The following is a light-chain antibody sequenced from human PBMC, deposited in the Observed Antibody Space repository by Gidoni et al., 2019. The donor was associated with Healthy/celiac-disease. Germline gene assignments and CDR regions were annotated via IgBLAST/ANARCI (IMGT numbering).Light chain of an antibody. CDR2: GAS. Sequence: EIVRTQSPATLSVSPGEIATLSCRSSQRVSITLAWYQQTPGQAPRLLIHGASTRATGSPGRFSGSGSGTEFTRTISSLQSEDFAVYYCQQYNNWRPRTFGGGTKVEIK. J-gene: IGKJ4*01. CDR3: QQYNNWRPRT. V-gene: IGKV3-15*01. CDR1: QRVSIT.